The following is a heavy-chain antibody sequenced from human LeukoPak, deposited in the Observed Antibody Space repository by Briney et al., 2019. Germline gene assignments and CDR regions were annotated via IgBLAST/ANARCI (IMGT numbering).Heavy chain of an antibody. J-gene: IGHJ5*02. CDR1: GFTFDDFA. Sequence: GGSLRLSCAASGFTFDDFAIHWVRQAPGKGLEWVSGISWNSGSVGYEDSVKGRFTISRDNAKNSLYLQMNSLRAEDTALYYCAKLSRYIVVGWFDPWGQGTLVTVSS. V-gene: IGHV3-9*01. CDR2: ISWNSGSV. CDR3: AKLSRYIVVGWFDP. D-gene: IGHD2-2*01.